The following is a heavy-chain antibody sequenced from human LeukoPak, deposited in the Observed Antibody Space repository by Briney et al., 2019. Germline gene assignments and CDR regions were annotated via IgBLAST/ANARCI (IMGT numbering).Heavy chain of an antibody. Sequence: GGSLRLSCAASGFTFSSYEMKWVRQAPGKGLEWVSYISSSGSTVYYADSVKGRFTISRGNAKNSLYLQVNSLRAEDTAVYYCATPLKLPPGYYGMDVWGKGTTVTVSS. J-gene: IGHJ6*04. V-gene: IGHV3-48*03. CDR1: GFTFSSYE. CDR2: ISSSGSTV. D-gene: IGHD2-15*01. CDR3: ATPLKLPPGYYGMDV.